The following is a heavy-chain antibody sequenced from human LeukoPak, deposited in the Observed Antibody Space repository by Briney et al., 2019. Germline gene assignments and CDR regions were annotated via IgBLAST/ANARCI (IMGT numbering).Heavy chain of an antibody. J-gene: IGHJ4*02. Sequence: ASVKVSCKASGYTFTSYDITWVRQATGQGLEWMGWISPDSGYTGYAQTFQGRVTLTRNTSVSTAFMELSSLRSEDTAVYYREIYTGYDSFWGQGTLVTVSS. CDR3: EIYTGYDSF. V-gene: IGHV1-8*01. CDR2: ISPDSGYT. D-gene: IGHD5-12*01. CDR1: GYTFTSYD.